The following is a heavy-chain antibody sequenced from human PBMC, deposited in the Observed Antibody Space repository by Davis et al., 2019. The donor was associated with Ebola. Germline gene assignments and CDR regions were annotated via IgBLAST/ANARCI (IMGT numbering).Heavy chain of an antibody. V-gene: IGHV1-3*01. CDR3: ARDLAYCGGDCLP. CDR1: GYTFTSYA. CDR2: INAGNGNT. D-gene: IGHD2-21*01. Sequence: ASVKVSCKASGYTFTSYAMHWVRQAPGQRLEWMGWINAGNGNTKYSQKFQGRVTITRDTSASTAYMELSSLRSEDTAVYYCARDLAYCGGDCLPWGQGTLVTVSS. J-gene: IGHJ4*02.